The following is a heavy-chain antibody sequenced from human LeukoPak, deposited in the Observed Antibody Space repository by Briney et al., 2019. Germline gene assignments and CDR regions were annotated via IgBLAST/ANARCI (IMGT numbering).Heavy chain of an antibody. CDR2: ISGSCATT. CDR1: GFTFSSYA. J-gene: IGHJ4*02. D-gene: IGHD5-18*01. Sequence: AGSLRLSCTASGFTFSSYAISWVRQAPGMGLEWVSAISGSCATTFYADSVRGRFAISRDNYKSTLYLQINSLRAEDTAVYYCAKAGNSYGDRFDYWGQGTLVTVSS. CDR3: AKAGNSYGDRFDY. V-gene: IGHV3-23*01.